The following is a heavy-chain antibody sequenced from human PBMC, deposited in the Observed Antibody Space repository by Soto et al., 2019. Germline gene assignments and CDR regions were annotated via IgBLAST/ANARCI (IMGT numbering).Heavy chain of an antibody. D-gene: IGHD6-13*01. J-gene: IGHJ5*02. CDR3: ARDDGSSFFWWFDP. CDR2: IIPILGIA. CDR1: GGTFSSYT. V-gene: IGHV1-69*08. Sequence: QVQLVQSGAEVKKPGSSVKVSCKASGGTFSSYTISWVRQAPGQGLEWMGRIIPILGIANYAQKFQGRVTITADKSTSTAYMELSSLRSEDTAVYYCARDDGSSFFWWFDPWGQGTLVTVSS.